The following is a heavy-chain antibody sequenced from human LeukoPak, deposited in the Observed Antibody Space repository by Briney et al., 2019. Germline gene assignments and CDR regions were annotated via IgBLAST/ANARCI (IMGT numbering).Heavy chain of an antibody. CDR3: ATLVSGIDY. Sequence: ASVRVSCKASGYIFTGYYMHWVRQAPGQGLEWLGRINPNTGGSDYAQKFQGRVTMASDTSTSTAYMELSRLNSDDTAVYYCATLVSGIDYWGQGTLVTVSS. CDR1: GYIFTGYY. V-gene: IGHV1-2*06. D-gene: IGHD1-26*01. CDR2: INPNTGGS. J-gene: IGHJ4*02.